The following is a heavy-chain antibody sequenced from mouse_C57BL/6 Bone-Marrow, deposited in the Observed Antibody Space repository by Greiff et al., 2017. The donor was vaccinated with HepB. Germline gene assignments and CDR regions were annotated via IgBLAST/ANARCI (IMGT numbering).Heavy chain of an antibody. CDR3: ARGMITTRLYYFDY. D-gene: IGHD2-4*01. J-gene: IGHJ2*01. V-gene: IGHV1-64*01. CDR1: GYTFTSYW. CDR2: IHPNSGST. Sequence: QVQLQQPGAELVKPGASVKLSCKASGYTFTSYWMHWVKQRPGQGLEWIGMIHPNSGSTNYNEKFKSKATVTVDKSSSTAYMQLSSLTSEDSAVYYCARGMITTRLYYFDYWGQGTTLTVSS.